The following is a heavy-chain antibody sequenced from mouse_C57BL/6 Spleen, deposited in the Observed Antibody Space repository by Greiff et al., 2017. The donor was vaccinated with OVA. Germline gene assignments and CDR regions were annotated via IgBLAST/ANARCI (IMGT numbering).Heavy chain of an antibody. Sequence: VKLVESGPELVKPGASVKISCKASGYAFSSSWMNWVKQRPGKGLEWIGRIYPGDGDTNYNGKFKGTAPLTADKSSSTAYMQLSSLTSEDSAVYFCARGDWDIGYWGQGTTLTVSS. J-gene: IGHJ2*01. CDR2: IYPGDGDT. V-gene: IGHV1-82*01. CDR3: ARGDWDIGY. CDR1: GYAFSSSW. D-gene: IGHD4-1*01.